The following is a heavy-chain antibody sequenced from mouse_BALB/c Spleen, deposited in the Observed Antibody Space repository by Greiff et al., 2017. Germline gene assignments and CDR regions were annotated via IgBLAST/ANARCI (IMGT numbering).Heavy chain of an antibody. D-gene: IGHD2-4*01. Sequence: DVMLVESGGGLVQPGGSLRLSCATSGFTFSDFYMEWVRQPPGKRLEWIAASRNKANDYTTEYSASVKGRFIVSRDTSQSILYLQMNALRAEDTAIYYCARDAGIYYDYDYAMDYWGQGTSVTVSS. CDR1: GFTFSDFY. CDR2: SRNKANDYTT. CDR3: ARDAGIYYDYDYAMDY. J-gene: IGHJ4*01. V-gene: IGHV7-1*02.